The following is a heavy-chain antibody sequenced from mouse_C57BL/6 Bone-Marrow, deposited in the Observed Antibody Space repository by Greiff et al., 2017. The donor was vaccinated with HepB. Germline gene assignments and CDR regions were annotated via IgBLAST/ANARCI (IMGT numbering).Heavy chain of an antibody. CDR1: GFTFSDYG. V-gene: IGHV5-17*01. D-gene: IGHD1-1*01. CDR2: ISSGSSTI. Sequence: EVQLVESGGGLVKPGGSLKLSCAASGFTFSDYGMHWVRQAPEKGLEWVAYISSGSSTIYYADTVKGRFTISRDNAKNTLFLQMTSLRSEDTAMYYCARRTTVVATGAMDYWGQGTSVTVSS. J-gene: IGHJ4*01. CDR3: ARRTTVVATGAMDY.